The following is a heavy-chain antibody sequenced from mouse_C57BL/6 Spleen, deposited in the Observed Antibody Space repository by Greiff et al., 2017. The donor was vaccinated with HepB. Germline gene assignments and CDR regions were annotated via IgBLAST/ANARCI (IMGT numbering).Heavy chain of an antibody. CDR2: ISSGSSTI. D-gene: IGHD2-4*01. J-gene: IGHJ4*01. CDR3: ARGNDYDDGAMDY. CDR1: GFTFSDYG. V-gene: IGHV5-17*01. Sequence: DVQLVESGGGLVKPGGSLKLSCAASGFTFSDYGMHWVRQAPEKGLEWVAYISSGSSTIYYADTVKGRFTISRDNAKNTLFLQMTSLRSEDTAMYYCARGNDYDDGAMDYWGQGTSVTVSS.